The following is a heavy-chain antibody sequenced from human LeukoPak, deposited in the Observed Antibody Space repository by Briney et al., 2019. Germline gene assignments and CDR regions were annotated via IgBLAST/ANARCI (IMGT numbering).Heavy chain of an antibody. V-gene: IGHV3-9*01. J-gene: IGHJ4*02. CDR2: ISWNSGSI. CDR1: GFIFDDYA. D-gene: IGHD6-6*01. CDR3: AKDRDYSSSGASVDY. Sequence: PGRSLRLSCAASGFIFDDYAMHWVRQAPGKGLEWVSDISWNSGSIGYADSLKGRFTLSRDNAKKSLHLQMNSLRAEDTALYYCAKDRDYSSSGASVDYWGQGTLVTVSS.